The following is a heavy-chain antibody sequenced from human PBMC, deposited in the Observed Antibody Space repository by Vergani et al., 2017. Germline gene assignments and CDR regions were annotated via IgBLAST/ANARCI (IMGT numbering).Heavy chain of an antibody. CDR3: ATTPVRGVIGGGWFDP. CDR1: GGSISSYY. J-gene: IGHJ5*02. V-gene: IGHV4-59*08. Sequence: QVQLQESGPGLVKPSETLSLTCTVSGGSISSYYWSWIRPPPGKGLEWIGYIYYSGSTNYNPSLKSRVTIAVDTSKNQFSLKLSSVTAADTAVYYCATTPVRGVIGGGWFDPWGQGTLVTVSS. CDR2: IYYSGST. D-gene: IGHD3-10*01.